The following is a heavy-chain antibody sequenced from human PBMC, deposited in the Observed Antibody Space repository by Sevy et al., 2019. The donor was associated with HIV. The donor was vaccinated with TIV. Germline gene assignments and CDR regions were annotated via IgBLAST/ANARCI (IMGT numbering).Heavy chain of an antibody. Sequence: ASVKVSCKASGYTFTTYPIGWVRQAPGQGLEWMGWISTYSGKIRDAQKFQGRATMTTDTSTSTAYLYIRSLRYDDTALYYCARDSDGSGHYYADFFDYWGQGTMVTVSS. D-gene: IGHD3-22*01. J-gene: IGHJ4*02. CDR3: ARDSDGSGHYYADFFDY. V-gene: IGHV1-18*01. CDR2: ISTYSGKI. CDR1: GYTFTTYP.